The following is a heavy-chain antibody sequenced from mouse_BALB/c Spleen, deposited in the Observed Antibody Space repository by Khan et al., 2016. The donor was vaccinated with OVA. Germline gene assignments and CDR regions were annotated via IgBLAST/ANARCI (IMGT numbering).Heavy chain of an antibody. D-gene: IGHD1-1*02. Sequence: EVELVESGGGLVKPGGSLKLSCAASGFTFSDYYMYWVRQTPEKRLEWVATISDGGSYTYYPDSVKGRFTISRDNAKNNLYLHMSSLKSEDTAMYYCARAGYGGFAYWGQGTLVTVSA. J-gene: IGHJ3*01. V-gene: IGHV5-4*02. CDR1: GFTFSDYY. CDR2: ISDGGSYT. CDR3: ARAGYGGFAY.